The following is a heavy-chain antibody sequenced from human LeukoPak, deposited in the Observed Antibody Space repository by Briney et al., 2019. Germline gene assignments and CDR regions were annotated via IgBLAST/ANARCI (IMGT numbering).Heavy chain of an antibody. J-gene: IGHJ4*02. V-gene: IGHV3-21*01. CDR3: ARDRSSQTDY. D-gene: IGHD2-2*01. CDR1: GFTFSSYS. CDR2: ISSSSSYI. Sequence: GGSLRLSCAASGFTFSSYSMNWVRQAPGKGLEWVTSISSSSSYIYYADSVKGRFTISRDNAKNSLYLQMNSLRAEDTAVYYCARDRSSQTDYWGQGTLVTVSS.